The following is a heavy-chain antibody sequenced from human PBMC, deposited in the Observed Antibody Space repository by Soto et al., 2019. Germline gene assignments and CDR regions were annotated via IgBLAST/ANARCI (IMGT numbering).Heavy chain of an antibody. V-gene: IGHV4-59*01. Sequence: SETLSRTCTASGGSISSDYWSWIRRPPGQGLEWIGYIYYSGSTNYNPSLKSRVTISVDTSKNQFSLKLSSVTAADTAVYYCARHPTRYCSSTSCYAVDYWGQGTLVTVSS. CDR3: ARHPTRYCSSTSCYAVDY. CDR2: IYYSGST. J-gene: IGHJ4*02. CDR1: GGSISSDY. D-gene: IGHD2-2*01.